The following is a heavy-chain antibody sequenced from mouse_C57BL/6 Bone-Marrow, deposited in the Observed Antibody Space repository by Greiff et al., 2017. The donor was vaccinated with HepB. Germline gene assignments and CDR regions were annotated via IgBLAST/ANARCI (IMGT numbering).Heavy chain of an antibody. J-gene: IGHJ1*03. D-gene: IGHD1-1*01. V-gene: IGHV1-55*01. CDR3: ARAPYGSSYWYFDV. CDR1: GYTFTSYW. Sequence: VQLQQSGAELVKPGASVKMSCKASGYTFTSYWITWVKQRPGQGLEWIGDIYPGSGSTNYNEKFKSKATLTVDTSSSTAYMQLSSLTSEDSAVYYCARAPYGSSYWYFDVWGTGTTVTVSS. CDR2: IYPGSGST.